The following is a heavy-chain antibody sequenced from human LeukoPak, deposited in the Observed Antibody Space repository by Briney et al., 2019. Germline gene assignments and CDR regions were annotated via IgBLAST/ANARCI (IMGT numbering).Heavy chain of an antibody. Sequence: ASVKVSCKASGYTFTSYDINWVRQATGQGLEWMGWMNPNSGNTGYAQKFQGRVTMTRNTSISTAYMELSSLRSEDTAVYYCARHTRGSSQFDYWGQGTLVTVSS. J-gene: IGHJ4*02. V-gene: IGHV1-8*01. CDR1: GYTFTSYD. CDR2: MNPNSGNT. CDR3: ARHTRGSSQFDY. D-gene: IGHD6-6*01.